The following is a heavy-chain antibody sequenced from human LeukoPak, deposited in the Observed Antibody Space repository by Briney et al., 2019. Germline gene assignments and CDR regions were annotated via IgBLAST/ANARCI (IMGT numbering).Heavy chain of an antibody. D-gene: IGHD3-3*01. V-gene: IGHV4-4*09. Sequence: PSETLSLTCTVSGGSISSYYWSWIQQPPGKGLEWIGYIYTRGSTNYNPSLKSRVTISVDTSKNQFSLKLSSVTAADTAVYYCASASQYYDFWSGYHYYFDYWGQGTLVTVSS. J-gene: IGHJ4*02. CDR1: GGSISSYY. CDR3: ASASQYYDFWSGYHYYFDY. CDR2: IYTRGST.